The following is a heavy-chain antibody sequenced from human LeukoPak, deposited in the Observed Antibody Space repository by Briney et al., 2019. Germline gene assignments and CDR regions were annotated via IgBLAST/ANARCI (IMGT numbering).Heavy chain of an antibody. CDR1: GFTFSSYS. V-gene: IGHV3-21*01. Sequence: GGSLRLSCAASGFTFSSYSMNWVRQAPGKGLEWVSSISSSSSYIYYADSVKGRFTISRDNAKNSLYLQMNSLRAEDTAVYYCARYGGQAVAFDYWGQGTLVTVSS. D-gene: IGHD6-19*01. J-gene: IGHJ4*02. CDR2: ISSSSSYI. CDR3: ARYGGQAVAFDY.